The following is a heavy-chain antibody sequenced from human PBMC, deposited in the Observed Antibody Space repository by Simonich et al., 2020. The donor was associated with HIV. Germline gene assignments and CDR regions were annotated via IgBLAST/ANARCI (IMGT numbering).Heavy chain of an antibody. CDR1: GFTFDDYA. J-gene: IGHJ4*02. D-gene: IGHD3-10*01. CDR2: ISCNSGSI. CDR3: AKDKGAYYGSGSPVY. Sequence: EVQLVESGGGLVQPGRSLRLSCAAFGFTFDDYAMHWVRQAPGKGLVWVSGISCNSGSIGYADSVKGRFTISRDNAKNSLYLQMNSLRAEDTALYYCAKDKGAYYGSGSPVYWGQGTLVTVSS. V-gene: IGHV3-9*01.